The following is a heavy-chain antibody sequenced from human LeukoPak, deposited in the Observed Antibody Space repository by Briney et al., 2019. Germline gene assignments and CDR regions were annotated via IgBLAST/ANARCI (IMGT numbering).Heavy chain of an antibody. CDR3: AKDPSTMVRGAPFDP. V-gene: IGHV3-23*01. Sequence: PGGSLRLSCAASGFTFSSYAMSWVRQAPGKGLEWVSAISGSGGSAYYADSVKGRFTISRDNSKNTLYLQMNSLRAEDTAVYYCAKDPSTMVRGAPFDPWGQGTLVTVSS. J-gene: IGHJ5*02. D-gene: IGHD3-10*01. CDR1: GFTFSSYA. CDR2: ISGSGGSA.